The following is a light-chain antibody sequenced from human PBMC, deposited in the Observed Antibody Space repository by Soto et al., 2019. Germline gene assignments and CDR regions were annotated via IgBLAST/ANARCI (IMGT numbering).Light chain of an antibody. CDR2: GNF. V-gene: IGLV1-40*01. J-gene: IGLJ2*01. Sequence: QSALTQPPSVSGAPGQRVTISCSGSSSNIGADYDVHWYQHLPGTSPKLLIFGNFNRPSGVPDRFSGSKSGTSASLAITGLQAEDEGVYYCQSYDMYLSGSVIFGGGTKLTVL. CDR3: QSYDMYLSGSVI. CDR1: SSNIGADYD.